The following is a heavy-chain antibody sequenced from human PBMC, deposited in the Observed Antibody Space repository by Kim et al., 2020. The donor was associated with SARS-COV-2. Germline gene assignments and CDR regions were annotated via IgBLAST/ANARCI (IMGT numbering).Heavy chain of an antibody. CDR3: VRGGSSGWQTPDY. D-gene: IGHD6-19*01. Sequence: ASVKVSCKASGYTFTNYAMNWVRQAPGQGLEWMGWINTNTGNPTYAQGFTGRFVFSLDTSVSTAYLQISSLKAADTAVYYCVRGGSSGWQTPDYWGQGTLVTASS. CDR1: GYTFTNYA. V-gene: IGHV7-4-1*02. J-gene: IGHJ4*02. CDR2: INTNTGNP.